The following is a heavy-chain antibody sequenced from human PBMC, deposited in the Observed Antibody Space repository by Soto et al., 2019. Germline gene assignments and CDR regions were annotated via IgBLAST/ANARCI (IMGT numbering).Heavy chain of an antibody. V-gene: IGHV1-69*13. J-gene: IGHJ6*02. CDR2: IIPIFGTA. D-gene: IGHD3-3*01. Sequence: GASVKVSCKASGGTFSSYAISWVRQAPGQGLEWMGGIIPIFGTANYAQKFQGRVTITADESTSTAYMERSSLRSEDTAVYYCARQRPQDYDFWSGYYTDYYYYGMDVWGQGTTFTVS. CDR3: ARQRPQDYDFWSGYYTDYYYYGMDV. CDR1: GGTFSSYA.